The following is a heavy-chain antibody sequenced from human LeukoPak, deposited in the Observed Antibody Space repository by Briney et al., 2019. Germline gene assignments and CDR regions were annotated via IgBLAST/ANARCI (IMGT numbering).Heavy chain of an antibody. CDR1: GGSISSYY. CDR3: ARASWEPRHFDY. CDR2: IYTSGST. J-gene: IGHJ4*02. D-gene: IGHD1-26*01. V-gene: IGHV4-4*07. Sequence: SETLSLTCTVSGGSISSYYWSWIRQPAGKGLEWIGRIYTSGSTNYNPSLKSRVTMSLDTSKNQFSLRLSSVTAADTAVYYRARASWEPRHFDYWGQGTLVTVSS.